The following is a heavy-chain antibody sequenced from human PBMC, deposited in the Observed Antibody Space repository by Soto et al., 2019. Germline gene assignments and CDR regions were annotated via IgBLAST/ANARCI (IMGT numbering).Heavy chain of an antibody. Sequence: PSETLSLTCTVSGGSISSYYWSWIRQPPGKGLEWIGYIYYSGSTNYNPSLKSRVTISVDTSKNQFSLKLSSVTAADTAVYYCASPRYSSSWYIWGYWGQGTLVTVSS. CDR3: ASPRYSSSWYIWGY. D-gene: IGHD6-13*01. CDR1: GGSISSYY. J-gene: IGHJ4*02. CDR2: IYYSGST. V-gene: IGHV4-59*01.